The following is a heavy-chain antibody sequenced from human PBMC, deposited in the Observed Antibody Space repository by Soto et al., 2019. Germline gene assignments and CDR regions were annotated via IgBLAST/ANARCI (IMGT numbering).Heavy chain of an antibody. D-gene: IGHD6-13*01. V-gene: IGHV3-30-3*01. J-gene: IGHJ4*02. CDR2: ISYDASNK. Sequence: QVQLVESGGGVVQPGRSLRLSCAASGSTFSTYAMNWVRQAPGKGLEWVAAISYDASNKYYAGSVKGRFTISRDNYKNTLYLQMNSLRTEDTAMYYCARWVYAFDYWGQGTLVTVSS. CDR3: ARWVYAFDY. CDR1: GSTFSTYA.